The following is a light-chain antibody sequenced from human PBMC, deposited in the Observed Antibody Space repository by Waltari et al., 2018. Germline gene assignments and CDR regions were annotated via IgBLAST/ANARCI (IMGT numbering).Light chain of an antibody. CDR3: ASYTNSDSEV. Sequence: QSALTQPASVSGSPGQSITISCTGTSGDVGGYNYVSWFQPHPGKVPKLIISDFSNRPSGVSDRFSGSKSGNTASLTISGLQAEDEASYYCASYTNSDSEVFGGGTKVTVL. CDR2: DFS. V-gene: IGLV2-14*01. J-gene: IGLJ3*02. CDR1: SGDVGGYNY.